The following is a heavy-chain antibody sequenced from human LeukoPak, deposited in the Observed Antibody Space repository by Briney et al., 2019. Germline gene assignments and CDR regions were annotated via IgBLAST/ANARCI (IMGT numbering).Heavy chain of an antibody. J-gene: IGHJ4*02. CDR2: IKKDGSEK. CDR3: ARDLYRIVVVPHYFDY. CDR1: GFTFSSYW. D-gene: IGHD3-22*01. Sequence: GGSLRLSCAASGFTFSSYWMSGVRQAPGKGLEWVANIKKDGSEKYYVDSAKGRFTISRDNAKNSLYLQMNSLRAEDTAVYYCARDLYRIVVVPHYFDYWGQGTLVTVSS. V-gene: IGHV3-7*01.